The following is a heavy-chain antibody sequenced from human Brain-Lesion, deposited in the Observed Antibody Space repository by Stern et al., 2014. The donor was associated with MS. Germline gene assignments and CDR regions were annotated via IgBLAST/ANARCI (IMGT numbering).Heavy chain of an antibody. CDR2: IYYSGTT. D-gene: IGHD2-2*01. CDR3: AGAIGKYELLEAFDM. CDR1: GASIGGGDFS. V-gene: IGHV4-30-4*01. Sequence: QLQLQESGPGLVKPSQTLPLTCTVSGASIGGGDFSWSWDPPPPGQGLGLNWQIYYSGTTYYKASLKSRVPISLDTSKNQFSLNLSSVTAADTAVYYCAGAIGKYELLEAFDMWGQGTKVTVSS. J-gene: IGHJ3*02.